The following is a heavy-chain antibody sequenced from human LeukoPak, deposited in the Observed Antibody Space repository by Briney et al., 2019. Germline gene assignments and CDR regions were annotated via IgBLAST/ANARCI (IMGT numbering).Heavy chain of an antibody. CDR2: INPNSGGT. J-gene: IGHJ6*03. CDR1: GYTFTGYY. Sequence: ASVKVSCKASGYTFTGYYMHWVRQAPGQGLEWMGWINPNSGGTNYAQKFQARVTMTRDTSTSTAYMELSRLRSDDTAVYYCARGTRTTIFGVVQYYMDVWGKGTTVTVSS. V-gene: IGHV1-2*02. CDR3: ARGTRTTIFGVVQYYMDV. D-gene: IGHD3-3*01.